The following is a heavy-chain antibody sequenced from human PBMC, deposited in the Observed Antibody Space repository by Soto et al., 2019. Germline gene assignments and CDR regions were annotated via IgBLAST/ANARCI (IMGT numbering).Heavy chain of an antibody. CDR3: ARDGSGGYSYATDASDI. CDR1: GYDFTSYY. V-gene: IGHV1-46*01. CDR2: INPSGGST. J-gene: IGHJ3*02. D-gene: IGHD5-18*01. Sequence: ASVKVSCKASGYDFTSYYMHWVRQPPGQGLEWMGIINPSGGSTSYAQKFQGRVTMTRDTSTSTVYMELRSLRSEDTAVYYCARDGSGGYSYATDASDIWGQGTMVTV.